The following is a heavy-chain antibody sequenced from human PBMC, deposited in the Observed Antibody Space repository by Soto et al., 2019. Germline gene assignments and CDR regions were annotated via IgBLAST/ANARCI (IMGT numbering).Heavy chain of an antibody. J-gene: IGHJ4*02. D-gene: IGHD3-3*01. V-gene: IGHV3-30-3*01. CDR2: ISYDGSNK. CDR3: ARVKEYYDFWSGYLDY. Sequence: SGFTFSSYAMHWVRQAPGKGLEWVAVISYDGSNKYYADSVKGRFTISRDNSKNTLYLQMNSLRAEDTAVYYCARVKEYYDFWSGYLDYWGQGTLVTVSS. CDR1: GFTFSSYA.